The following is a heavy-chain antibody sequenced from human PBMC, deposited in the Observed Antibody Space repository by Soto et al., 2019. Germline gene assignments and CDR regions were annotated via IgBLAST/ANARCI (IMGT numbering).Heavy chain of an antibody. CDR1: GGSISSSSYY. Sequence: SSETLSLTCTVSGGSISSSSYYWGWIRQPPGKGLEWIGSIYYSGSTYYNPSLKSRVTISVDTSKNQFSLKLSSVTAADTAVYYCARGRVNGSGKAARNWFDPWGQGTLVTVSS. J-gene: IGHJ5*02. CDR3: ARGRVNGSGKAARNWFDP. CDR2: IYYSGST. D-gene: IGHD3-10*01. V-gene: IGHV4-39*01.